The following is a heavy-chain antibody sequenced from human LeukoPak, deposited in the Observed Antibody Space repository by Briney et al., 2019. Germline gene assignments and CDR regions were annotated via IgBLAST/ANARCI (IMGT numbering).Heavy chain of an antibody. V-gene: IGHV4-39*07. D-gene: IGHD6-13*01. CDR1: GGSISSGSYY. CDR2: IYYSGST. J-gene: IGHJ4*02. Sequence: SETLSLTCTVSGGSISSGSYYWSWIRQPAGKGLEWIGSIYYSGSTYYNPSLKSRVTISVDTSKNQFSLKLSSVTAADTAVYYCARINSSSWYYFDYWGQGTLVTVSS. CDR3: ARINSSSWYYFDY.